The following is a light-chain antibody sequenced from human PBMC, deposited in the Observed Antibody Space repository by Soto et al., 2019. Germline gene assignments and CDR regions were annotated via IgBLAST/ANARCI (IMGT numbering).Light chain of an antibody. CDR3: LLYHGAAQV. Sequence: QAVVTQETSLTVSPGGTVTLTCASSTGAVTSDYYPNWLQQKPGQAPRSLIHSTYTRHFWTPARFSGSLLGGKAALTVSDLQPEDEADYYCLLYHGAAQVFGGGTKVTVL. CDR2: STY. J-gene: IGLJ3*02. CDR1: TGAVTSDYY. V-gene: IGLV7-43*01.